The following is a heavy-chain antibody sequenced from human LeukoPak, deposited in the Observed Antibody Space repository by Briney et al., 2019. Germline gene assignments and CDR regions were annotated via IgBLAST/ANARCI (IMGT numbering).Heavy chain of an antibody. D-gene: IGHD6-19*01. CDR1: GGSISSGGYY. CDR2: IYYSGST. CDR3: ARAVAGMVPFDY. V-gene: IGHV4-31*03. Sequence: SETLSLTCTVSGGSISSGGYYWSWIRQHPGKGLEWIGYIYYSGSTYYNPSLKSRVTISVDTSKNQFSLKLSSVTAADTAVYYCARAVAGMVPFDYWGQGTLVTVSS. J-gene: IGHJ4*02.